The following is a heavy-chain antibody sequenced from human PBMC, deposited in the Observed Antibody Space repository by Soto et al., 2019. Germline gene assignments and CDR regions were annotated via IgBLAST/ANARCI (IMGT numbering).Heavy chain of an antibody. D-gene: IGHD6-13*01. J-gene: IGHJ4*02. Sequence: GGSLRLSCAASGFTFSSYGMHWVRQAPGKGLEWVAVIWYDGSNKYYADSVKGRFTISRDNSKNTLYLQMNSLRAEDTAVYYCAREEGIAAALYYFDYWGQGTLVTVSS. CDR2: IWYDGSNK. CDR3: AREEGIAAALYYFDY. V-gene: IGHV3-33*01. CDR1: GFTFSSYG.